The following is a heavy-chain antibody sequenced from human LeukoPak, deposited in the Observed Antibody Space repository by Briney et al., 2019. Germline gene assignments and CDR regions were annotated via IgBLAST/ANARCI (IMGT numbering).Heavy chain of an antibody. V-gene: IGHV3-9*01. CDR1: GFTFDDYA. D-gene: IGHD2-8*02. CDR3: AKDATGLVGPFDY. J-gene: IGHJ4*02. Sequence: GGSLRLSCAASGFTFDDYAMHWVRHAPGKGLEWVSGISWNSGSIGYADSVKGRFTISRDNAKNSLYLQMNSLRAEDTALYYCAKDATGLVGPFDYWGQGTLVTVSS. CDR2: ISWNSGSI.